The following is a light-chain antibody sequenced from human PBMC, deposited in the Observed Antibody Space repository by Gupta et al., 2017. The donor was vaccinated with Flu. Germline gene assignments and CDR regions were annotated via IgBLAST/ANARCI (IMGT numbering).Light chain of an antibody. CDR3: SSYTSSSTYV. CDR1: TSDVGTYNR. CDR2: EVS. Sequence: TTSDVGTYNRVSWYQQPPGTAPKLMIYEVSNRPSGVPDRFSGSKSGNTASLTISGLQAEDEADYYCSSYTSSSTYVFGAGTKVTVL. V-gene: IGLV2-18*02. J-gene: IGLJ1*01.